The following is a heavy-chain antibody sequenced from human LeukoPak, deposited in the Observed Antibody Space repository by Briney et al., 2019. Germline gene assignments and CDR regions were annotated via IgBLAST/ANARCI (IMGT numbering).Heavy chain of an antibody. CDR3: ARGYCSSTSCYTYGMDV. CDR1: GGSFSGYY. V-gene: IGHV4-34*01. D-gene: IGHD2-2*02. CDR2: INNSGST. J-gene: IGHJ6*02. Sequence: SETLSLTCAVYGGSFSGYYWSWIRQPPGKGLEWIGEINNSGSTNYNPSLKSRVTISVDTSKNQFSLKLSSVTAADTAVYYCARGYCSSTSCYTYGMDVWGQGTTVTVSS.